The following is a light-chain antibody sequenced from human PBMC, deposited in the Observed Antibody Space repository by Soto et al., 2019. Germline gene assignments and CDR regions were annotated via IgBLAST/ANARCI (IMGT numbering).Light chain of an antibody. CDR2: AAS. Sequence: DIRMTQSPSSLSASVGDRVTITCRASASISNYLNWYQQTPGKAPNLLIYAASSLQSGVPSRFSGSGSGTDFTLPISKLQPEEFATYYCQQSYITPWTFGQGTKVESK. V-gene: IGKV1-39*01. CDR1: ASISNY. J-gene: IGKJ1*01. CDR3: QQSYITPWT.